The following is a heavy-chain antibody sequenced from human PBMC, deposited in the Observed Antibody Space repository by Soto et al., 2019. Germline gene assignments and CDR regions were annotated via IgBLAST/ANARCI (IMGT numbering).Heavy chain of an antibody. CDR3: AREYTFGGVIAVAGFDY. D-gene: IGHD3-16*02. J-gene: IGHJ4*02. CDR2: IWYDGSNK. Sequence: QVQLVESGGGVVQPGRSLRLSCAASGFTFSTYGMHWVRQAPGKGLEWVAVIWYDGSNKYYADSVKGRFTISRDNSKNALFLQMNNLRAEDTAVYYCAREYTFGGVIAVAGFDYWGQGTLVTVSS. V-gene: IGHV3-33*01. CDR1: GFTFSTYG.